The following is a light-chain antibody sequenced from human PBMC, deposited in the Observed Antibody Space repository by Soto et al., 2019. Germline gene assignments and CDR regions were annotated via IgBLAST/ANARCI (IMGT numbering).Light chain of an antibody. CDR3: QQSYSTPRT. CDR1: QSISSY. CDR2: AAS. J-gene: IGKJ1*01. V-gene: IGKV1-39*01. Sequence: DIPMTQSPSSLSASVGDRVTITCRASQSISSYLNWYQQKPGKVPKLLIYAASSLQSGVPSRFSGSGSGTDFTLTISSLQPEDFVTYYCQQSYSTPRTFGQGTKVEIK.